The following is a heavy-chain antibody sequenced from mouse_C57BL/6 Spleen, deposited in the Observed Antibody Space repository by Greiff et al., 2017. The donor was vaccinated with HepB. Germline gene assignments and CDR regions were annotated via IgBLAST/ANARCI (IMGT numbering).Heavy chain of an antibody. D-gene: IGHD1-1*01. CDR3: ARDGNTTVWYFDV. CDR2: ISDGGSYT. J-gene: IGHJ1*03. CDR1: GFTFSSYA. V-gene: IGHV5-4*01. Sequence: EVHLVESGGGLVKPGGSLKLSCAASGFTFSSYAMSWVRQTPEKRLEWVATISDGGSYTYYPDNVKGRFTISRDNAKNNLYLQMSHLKSEDTAMYYCARDGNTTVWYFDVWGTGTTVTVSS.